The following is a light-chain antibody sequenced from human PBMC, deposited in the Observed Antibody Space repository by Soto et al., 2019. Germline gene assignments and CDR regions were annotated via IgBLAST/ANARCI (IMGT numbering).Light chain of an antibody. Sequence: EIVLTQSPATLSSFPGDRVTLSCRASQAVNTRLAWYQHKPGQAPRLLIYLTSNRAAGIPARFSGTGSGTDFALTISRLETDDSAVYYCQQYGGSPFTFGPGTKVDIK. CDR1: QAVNTR. J-gene: IGKJ3*01. CDR3: QQYGGSPFT. V-gene: IGKV3-20*01. CDR2: LTS.